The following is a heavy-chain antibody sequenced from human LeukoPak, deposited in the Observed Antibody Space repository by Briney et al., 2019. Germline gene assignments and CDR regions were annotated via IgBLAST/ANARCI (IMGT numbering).Heavy chain of an antibody. CDR1: GGSISSSSYY. CDR3: GRLGRDGYNRAIDY. Sequence: SETLSLTCTVSGGSISSSSYYWGWIRQPPGKGLEWFGSIYYSGSTYYNPSLKSRVTLSVDTSNNQFSLKLSSVTAADTAVDYCGRLGRDGYNRAIDYWGQGTLVTVSS. J-gene: IGHJ4*02. V-gene: IGHV4-39*01. D-gene: IGHD5-24*01. CDR2: IYYSGST.